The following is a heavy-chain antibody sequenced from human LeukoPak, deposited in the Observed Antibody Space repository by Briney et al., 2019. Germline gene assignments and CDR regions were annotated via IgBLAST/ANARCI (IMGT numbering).Heavy chain of an antibody. V-gene: IGHV5-51*01. CDR3: ARRGYCSGGSCSDAFDI. CDR1: GYSFTSYW. CDR2: IYPGDSDT. Sequence: GESLKISCKGSGYSFTSYWIGWVRQMPGKGLEWMGIIYPGDSDTRYSPSFQGQVTISADKSISTAYLQWSSLKASDTAMYYCARRGYCSGGSCSDAFDIWGQGTMVTVSS. J-gene: IGHJ3*02. D-gene: IGHD2-15*01.